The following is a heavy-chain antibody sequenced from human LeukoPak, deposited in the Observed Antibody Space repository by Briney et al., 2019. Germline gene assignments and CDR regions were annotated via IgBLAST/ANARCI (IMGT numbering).Heavy chain of an antibody. V-gene: IGHV3-48*04. J-gene: IGHJ4*02. CDR3: ASGEMATPFDY. CDR2: ISSSGSTI. CDR1: GFAFSSYS. Sequence: GESLRLSCAASGFAFSSYSMTWVRQAPGKGLEWVSYISSSGSTIYYADSVKGRFTISRDNAKNSLYLQTNSLRAEDTAVYYCASGEMATPFDYWGQGTLVTVSS. D-gene: IGHD5-24*01.